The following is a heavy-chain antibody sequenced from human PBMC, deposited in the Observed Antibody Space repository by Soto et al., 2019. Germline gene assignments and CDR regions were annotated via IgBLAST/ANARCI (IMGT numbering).Heavy chain of an antibody. D-gene: IGHD3-10*02. V-gene: IGHV4-30-2*01. CDR2: TYHSGNP. CDR1: GDTISTGGYT. Sequence: SETLSLTSDVSGDTISTGGYTWAWIRQPPGKALEWIGHTYHSGNPYYNPSLKSRVIISVDRSKNQFSLKLSSVTAADTAVYYCASVRGGYYYAMDVWGQGTTVTVSS. CDR3: ASVRGGYYYAMDV. J-gene: IGHJ6*02.